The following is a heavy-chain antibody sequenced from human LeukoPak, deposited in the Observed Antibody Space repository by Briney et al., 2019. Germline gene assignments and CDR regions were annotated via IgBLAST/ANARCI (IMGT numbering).Heavy chain of an antibody. CDR3: ARPLGYYDFWSSMDV. J-gene: IGHJ6*02. CDR2: IWYDGSNK. D-gene: IGHD3-3*01. CDR1: GFTFSSYG. Sequence: GGSLRLSCAASGFTFSSYGMHWVRQAPGKGLEWVAVIWYDGSNKYYADSVKGRLTISRDNSKNTLYLQMNSLRAEDTAVYYCARPLGYYDFWSSMDVWGQGTTVTVSS. V-gene: IGHV3-33*01.